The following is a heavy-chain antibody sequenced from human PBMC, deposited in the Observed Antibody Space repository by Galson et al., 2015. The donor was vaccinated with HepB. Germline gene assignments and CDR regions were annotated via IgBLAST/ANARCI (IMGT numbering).Heavy chain of an antibody. V-gene: IGHV3-11*01. D-gene: IGHD3-22*01. Sequence: SLRLSCAASGSTFSDYYMSWIRQAPGKGLEWVSYISSSGSTIYYADSVKGRFTISRDNAKNSLYLQMNSLRAEDTAVYYCARDSYYDSSGYYYGPGAFDIWGQGTMVTVSS. CDR2: ISSSGSTI. CDR3: ARDSYYDSSGYYYGPGAFDI. J-gene: IGHJ3*02. CDR1: GSTFSDYY.